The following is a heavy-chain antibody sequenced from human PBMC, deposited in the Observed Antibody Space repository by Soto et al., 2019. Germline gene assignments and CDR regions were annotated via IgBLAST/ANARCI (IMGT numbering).Heavy chain of an antibody. CDR3: AKSRVFIGAIVTLLDS. V-gene: IGHV3-23*01. D-gene: IGHD3-16*02. J-gene: IGHJ4*02. Sequence: EVQLLESGGGLVQPGGSLTLSCATSGFTFSSYAMVWVRQAAEKGLEWVASISNNGDTAYYADSVKGRFTISRGNSEHPLYLQMNGLRADDTALYFCAKSRVFIGAIVTLLDSWGQGTQVTVSS. CDR2: ISNNGDTA. CDR1: GFTFSSYA.